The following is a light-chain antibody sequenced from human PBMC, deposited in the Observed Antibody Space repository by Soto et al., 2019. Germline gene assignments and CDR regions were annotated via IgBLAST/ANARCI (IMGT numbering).Light chain of an antibody. CDR3: QQYGTSLRT. Sequence: EIVLTQSPGTLSLSPGERATLSCRASQSVDRNYLAWYQQKPGQAPRLLIYAASSRATGIPDRFSGSGSGTDFSLTISRLEPEDFAVYFCQQYGTSLRTFGQGTKLDIK. CDR2: AAS. V-gene: IGKV3-20*01. CDR1: QSVDRNY. J-gene: IGKJ1*01.